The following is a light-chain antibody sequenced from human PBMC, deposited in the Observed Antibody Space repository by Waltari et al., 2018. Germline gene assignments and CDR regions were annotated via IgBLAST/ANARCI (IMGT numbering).Light chain of an antibody. CDR2: YDT. CDR3: QVWDSDTGIVL. J-gene: IGLJ3*02. Sequence: SYILTQPTSVSVAPGETARLTCTGARIVTKRVNWYRQRPGRAPELVIYYDTDRPAGVPDRFSAANPGNTASLTISRVEAGDEADYYCQVWDSDTGIVLFGGGTRLTVL. V-gene: IGLV3-21*04. CDR1: RIVTKR.